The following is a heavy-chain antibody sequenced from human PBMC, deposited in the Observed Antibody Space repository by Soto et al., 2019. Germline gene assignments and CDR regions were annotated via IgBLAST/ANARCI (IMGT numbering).Heavy chain of an antibody. D-gene: IGHD3-9*01. Sequence: PSQTLSLTSAISGDSVSSTNAAWNWIRQSPSRGLEWLGRTYYRSKWYSVSAVSVKGRVTIKADTSKHQFSLQLDSVTTEDTAVNYCARGPGTLTPWGKGIQVTVSS. CDR3: ARGPGTLTP. V-gene: IGHV6-1*01. J-gene: IGHJ5*02. CDR1: GDSVSSTNAA. CDR2: TYYRSKWYS.